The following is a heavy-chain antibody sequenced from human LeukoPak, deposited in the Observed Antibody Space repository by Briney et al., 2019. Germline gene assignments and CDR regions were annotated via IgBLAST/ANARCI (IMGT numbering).Heavy chain of an antibody. J-gene: IGHJ3*02. CDR3: ASHRAYGGKYAAFDI. CDR2: IQQDGSEQ. D-gene: IGHD4-23*01. Sequence: GGSLRVSCEAAGVTFSSGCMSWVRQALGQGLERVANIQQDGSEQYYVDSVKGRFTISRDNARNSLFLQMSSLRAEDTAMYYCASHRAYGGKYAAFDIWGQGTMVTVSS. CDR1: GVTFSSGC. V-gene: IGHV3-7*01.